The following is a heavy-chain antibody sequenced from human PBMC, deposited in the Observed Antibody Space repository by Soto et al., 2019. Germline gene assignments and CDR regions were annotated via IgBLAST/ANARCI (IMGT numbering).Heavy chain of an antibody. J-gene: IGHJ6*03. CDR3: ARDDRYAFGYYYYMDV. CDR1: GFTFSRYW. D-gene: IGHD2-8*01. Sequence: EVQLVESGGGLVQPGGSLRLSCAASGFTFSRYWMSWVRQAPGKGLEWVANIKQEGSEKYYVDSVKGRFTIYRDNAKNSRYLQMNSRRDEDTAVYDCARDDRYAFGYYYYMDVWGKGTTVTVSS. CDR2: IKQEGSEK. V-gene: IGHV3-7*01.